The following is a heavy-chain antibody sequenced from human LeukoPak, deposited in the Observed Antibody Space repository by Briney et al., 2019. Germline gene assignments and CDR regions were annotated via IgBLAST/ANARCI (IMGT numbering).Heavy chain of an antibody. D-gene: IGHD3-10*01. CDR2: ISYDGSNK. CDR1: GFTFSSYG. J-gene: IGHJ4*02. V-gene: IGHV3-30*18. CDR3: AKEPPTDYGSGSYPDY. Sequence: PGGSLRLSCAASGFTFSSYGMHWVRQAPGKGLEWVAVISYDGSNKYYADSVKGRFTISRDNSKNTLYLQMNSLRAEDTAVYYCAKEPPTDYGSGSYPDYWGQGTLVTVSS.